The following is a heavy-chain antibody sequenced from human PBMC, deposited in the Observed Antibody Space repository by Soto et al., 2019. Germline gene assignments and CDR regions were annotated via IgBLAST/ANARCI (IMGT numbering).Heavy chain of an antibody. Sequence: PSETLSLTCAVYGGSFSGYYWNWIRQQPGKGLEWIGEINHSGSTNYNPSLKSRVTISVDTSKNQFSLKLSSVTAADTAVYYCARDLYYDFWSGYQYWGQGTLVTVSS. J-gene: IGHJ4*02. V-gene: IGHV4-34*01. D-gene: IGHD3-3*01. CDR3: ARDLYYDFWSGYQY. CDR1: GGSFSGYY. CDR2: INHSGST.